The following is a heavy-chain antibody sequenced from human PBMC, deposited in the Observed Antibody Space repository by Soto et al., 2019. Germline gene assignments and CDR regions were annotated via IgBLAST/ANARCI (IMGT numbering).Heavy chain of an antibody. V-gene: IGHV1-8*01. CDR1: GYTFTSYD. J-gene: IGHJ3*02. D-gene: IGHD5-18*01. Sequence: ASVKVSCKASGYTFTSYDINWVRQATGQGLEWMGWMNPNSGNTGYAQKFQGRVTMTRNTSISTAYMELSSLRSEDTAVYYCASAAGYSYGYDAFDIWGQGTMVTVSS. CDR2: MNPNSGNT. CDR3: ASAAGYSYGYDAFDI.